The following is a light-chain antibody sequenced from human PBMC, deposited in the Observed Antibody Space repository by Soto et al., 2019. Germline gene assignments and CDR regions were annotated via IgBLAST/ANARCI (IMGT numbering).Light chain of an antibody. CDR1: QGISSY. Sequence: DIQMTQSPSTLSGSVGDRVTITCRASQGISSYLAWYQQKPGKAPKLLIYAASTLQSGVPSRFSGSGSGTDFTLTITSLQAEEFATYYCQQLRMYPSTVGGGTKVDIK. J-gene: IGKJ4*01. CDR2: AAS. V-gene: IGKV1-9*01. CDR3: QQLRMYPST.